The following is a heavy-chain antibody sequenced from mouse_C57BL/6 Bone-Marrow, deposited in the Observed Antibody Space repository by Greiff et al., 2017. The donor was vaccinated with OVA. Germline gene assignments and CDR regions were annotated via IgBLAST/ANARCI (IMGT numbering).Heavy chain of an antibody. D-gene: IGHD2-12*01. CDR2: ILPGSGST. CDR3: ARLRYDETWFAY. CDR1: GYTFTGYW. J-gene: IGHJ3*01. Sequence: VQLQQSGAELMKPGASVKLSCKATGYTFTGYWIEWVKQRPGHGLEWIGEILPGSGSTKSNEKFKGKATFTAATSSNTAYMQLSSLTTEDSAIYYCARLRYDETWFAYWGQGTLVTVSA. V-gene: IGHV1-9*01.